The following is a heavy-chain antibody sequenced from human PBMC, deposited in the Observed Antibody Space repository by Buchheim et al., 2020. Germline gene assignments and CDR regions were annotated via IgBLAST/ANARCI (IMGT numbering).Heavy chain of an antibody. J-gene: IGHJ4*02. V-gene: IGHV3-23*01. CDR3: AKNSVHGDWPEY. CDR2: ISGSGAGT. Sequence: EVQLLESGGGLVQPGGSPRLSCAASGFTFSSYPMSWVRQAPGKGLEWVSAISGSGAGTYYADSVKGRFTMSRDNSKNTLYLQMNNLRAEDTAVYYCAKNSVHGDWPEYWGQGTL. CDR1: GFTFSSYP. D-gene: IGHD4-17*01.